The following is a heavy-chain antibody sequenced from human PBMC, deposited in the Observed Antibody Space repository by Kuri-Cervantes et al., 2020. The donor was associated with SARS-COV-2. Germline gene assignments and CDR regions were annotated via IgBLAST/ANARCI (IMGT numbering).Heavy chain of an antibody. D-gene: IGHD3-10*01. Sequence: GESLKISCAASGFTFSDYYMSRIRQAPGKGLEWVSYISSSSSYTNYADSVKGRFTISRDNAKNSLYLQMNSLRAEDTAVYYCARDLNGGSDYWGQGTLVTVSS. J-gene: IGHJ4*02. CDR2: ISSSSSYT. V-gene: IGHV3-11*05. CDR3: ARDLNGGSDY. CDR1: GFTFSDYY.